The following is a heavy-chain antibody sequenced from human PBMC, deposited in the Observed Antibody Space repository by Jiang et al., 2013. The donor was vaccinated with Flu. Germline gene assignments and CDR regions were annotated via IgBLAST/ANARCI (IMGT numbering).Heavy chain of an antibody. Sequence: VALLKPSETLSLTCAASGGSFSGFYWGWIRQPPGRGLEWIGDINHSGNTKYNPPFRSRVTISRDTSKNEFSLELSSVTAADTAVYYCARVRSHYSNYAYWGQGTPVTVSS. V-gene: IGHV4-34*01. J-gene: IGHJ4*02. CDR3: ARVRSHYSNYAY. CDR1: GGSFSGFY. D-gene: IGHD3-10*01. CDR2: INHSGNT.